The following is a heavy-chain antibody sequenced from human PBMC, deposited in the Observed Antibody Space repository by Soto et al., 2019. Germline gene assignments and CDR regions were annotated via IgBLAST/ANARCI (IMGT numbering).Heavy chain of an antibody. V-gene: IGHV4-59*08. CDR3: ASTTVTTPYYYGMDV. D-gene: IGHD4-17*01. J-gene: IGHJ6*02. Sequence: QVQLQESGPGLVKPSETLSLTCTVSGCSISSYYWSWIRQPPGKGLEWIGYIYYSGSTNYNPSLKSRVTISVDTSKNQFSLKLSSVTAADTAVYYCASTTVTTPYYYGMDVWGQGTTVTVSS. CDR1: GCSISSYY. CDR2: IYYSGST.